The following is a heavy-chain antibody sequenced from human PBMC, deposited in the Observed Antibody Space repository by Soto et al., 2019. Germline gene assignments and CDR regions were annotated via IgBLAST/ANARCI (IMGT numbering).Heavy chain of an antibody. Sequence: QVQLVQSGAEVKKPGASVKVSCKASGYTFTSYGISWVRQAPGQGLEWMGWISAYNGNTNYAQKIQGRVTMTTDTSRSKAYMELRSLRSDDTAVYYCARESFGELLSGGGWFDPWGQGTLVTVSS. CDR1: GYTFTSYG. J-gene: IGHJ5*02. CDR3: ARESFGELLSGGGWFDP. V-gene: IGHV1-18*01. CDR2: ISAYNGNT. D-gene: IGHD3-10*01.